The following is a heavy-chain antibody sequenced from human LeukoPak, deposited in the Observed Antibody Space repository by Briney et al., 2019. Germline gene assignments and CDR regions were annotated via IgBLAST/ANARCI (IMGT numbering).Heavy chain of an antibody. CDR1: GFTITTYS. J-gene: IGHJ6*03. V-gene: IGHV3-21*01. CDR3: ARDRCSSTSCWKDYYYYYMDV. D-gene: IGHD2-2*01. CDR2: ISSTGTYI. Sequence: GGSLRLSCAASGFTITTYSMNWVRQAPGKGLEWVSSISSTGTYIYYADSVTGRFTVSRGNAKNSLYLQMSSLRVEDTAVYYCARDRCSSTSCWKDYYYYYMDVWGKGTTVTVSS.